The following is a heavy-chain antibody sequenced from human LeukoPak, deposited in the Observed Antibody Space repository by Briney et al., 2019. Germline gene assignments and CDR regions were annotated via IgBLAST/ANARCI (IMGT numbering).Heavy chain of an antibody. CDR1: GYTFTGYY. CDR3: ARDIVVVPAAKVNWFDP. CDR2: IIPILGIA. Sequence: ASVKVSCKASGYTFTGYYIHWVRQAPGQGLEWMGRIIPILGIANYAQKFQGRVTITADKSTSTAYMELSSLRSEDTAVYYCARDIVVVPAAKVNWFDPWGQGTLVTVSS. D-gene: IGHD2-2*01. V-gene: IGHV1-69*04. J-gene: IGHJ5*02.